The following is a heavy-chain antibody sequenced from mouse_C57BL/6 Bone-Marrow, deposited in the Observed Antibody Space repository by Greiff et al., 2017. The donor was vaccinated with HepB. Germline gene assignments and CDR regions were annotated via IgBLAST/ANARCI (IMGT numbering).Heavy chain of an antibody. D-gene: IGHD1-1*01. J-gene: IGHJ2*01. V-gene: IGHV1-64*01. CDR2: IHPNSGST. Sequence: VQLQQSGAELVKPGASVKLSCKASGYTFTSYWMHWVKQRPGQGLEWIGMIHPNSGSTNYNEKFKSKATLTVDKSSSTAYMQLSSLTSEDSAVYYCARSSGSSYGDYWGQGTTLTVSS. CDR3: ARSSGSSYGDY. CDR1: GYTFTSYW.